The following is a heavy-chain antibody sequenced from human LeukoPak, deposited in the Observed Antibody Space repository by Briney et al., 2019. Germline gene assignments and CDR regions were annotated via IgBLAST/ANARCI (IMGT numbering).Heavy chain of an antibody. J-gene: IGHJ4*02. D-gene: IGHD4-17*01. V-gene: IGHV3-23*01. Sequence: GGSLRLSCAASGFTFSSYGMSWVRQAPGKGLEWVSAISGSGGSTYYADSVKGRFTISRDNSKNTLYLQMNSLRAEDTAVYYCAKLHDYAGYFDYWGQGTLVTVSS. CDR2: ISGSGGST. CDR1: GFTFSSYG. CDR3: AKLHDYAGYFDY.